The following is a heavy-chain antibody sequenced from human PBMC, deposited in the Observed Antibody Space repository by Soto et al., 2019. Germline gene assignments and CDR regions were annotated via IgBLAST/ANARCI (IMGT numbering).Heavy chain of an antibody. CDR3: ARPGGSEGYYYGMAV. D-gene: IGHD1-26*01. CDR1: GGSISSSSYY. J-gene: IGHJ6*02. Sequence: SETLSLTCTVSGGSISSSSYYWGWIRQPPGKGLEWIGSIYYSGSTYYNPSLKSRVTISVDTSKNQFSLKLSSVTAADTAVYYCARPGGSEGYYYGMAVWGQGTTVTVSS. CDR2: IYYSGST. V-gene: IGHV4-39*01.